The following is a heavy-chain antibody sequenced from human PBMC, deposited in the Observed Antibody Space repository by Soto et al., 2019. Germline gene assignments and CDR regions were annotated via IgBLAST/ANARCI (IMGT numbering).Heavy chain of an antibody. CDR3: ARGATIFGVAAYSYYEMEV. J-gene: IGHJ6*02. Sequence: QVQLVQSGAEVKKPGSSVKVSCRASGGTFSNYAISWVRQAPGQGLEWMGGIVPAFGTPNYAENLQGRITIPADDSTTTLYIELSSLRSEDTAVYYCARGATIFGVAAYSYYEMEVWGQGTTVTFSS. CDR2: IVPAFGTP. CDR1: GGTFSNYA. V-gene: IGHV1-69*01. D-gene: IGHD3-3*01.